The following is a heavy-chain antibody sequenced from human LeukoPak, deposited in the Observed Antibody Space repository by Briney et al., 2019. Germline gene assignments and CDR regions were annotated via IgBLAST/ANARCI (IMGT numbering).Heavy chain of an antibody. CDR1: GGTFSSYA. J-gene: IGHJ4*02. Sequence: ASVKVSCKASGGTFSSYAISWVRQAPGQGLEWMGGIIPIFGTANYAQKFQGRVTITADESTSTAYMELSSPRSEDTAVYYCATAFWSGYTDPDYWGQGTLVTVSS. CDR2: IIPIFGTA. CDR3: ATAFWSGYTDPDY. D-gene: IGHD3-3*01. V-gene: IGHV1-69*13.